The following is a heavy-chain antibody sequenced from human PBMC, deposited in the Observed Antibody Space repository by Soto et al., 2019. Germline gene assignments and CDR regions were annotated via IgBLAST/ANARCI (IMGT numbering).Heavy chain of an antibody. Sequence: RASVKVSCKASGYTFTSYYMHWVRQAPGQGLEWMGIINPSGGSTSYAQKFQGRVTMTRDTSTSTVYMELSSLRSEDTAVYYCARDNIAVAGYYYYYGMDVWGQGITVTVSS. CDR2: INPSGGST. CDR1: GYTFTSYY. D-gene: IGHD6-19*01. CDR3: ARDNIAVAGYYYYYGMDV. V-gene: IGHV1-46*01. J-gene: IGHJ6*02.